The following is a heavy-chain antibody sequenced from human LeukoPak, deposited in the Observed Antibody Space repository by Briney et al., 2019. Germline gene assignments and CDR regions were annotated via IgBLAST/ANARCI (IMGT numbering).Heavy chain of an antibody. J-gene: IGHJ4*02. CDR2: IFYRGST. V-gene: IGHV4-59*01. Sequence: KPSETLSLTCTVSGGSISSYYWSWIRQPAGKGLEWIGYIFYRGSTNYNAALKSRVAISLDTSKNQFSLKLNSVSAADTAVYYCAGTTGRYFEYWGQGILVTVSS. D-gene: IGHD1-26*01. CDR3: AGTTGRYFEY. CDR1: GGSISSYY.